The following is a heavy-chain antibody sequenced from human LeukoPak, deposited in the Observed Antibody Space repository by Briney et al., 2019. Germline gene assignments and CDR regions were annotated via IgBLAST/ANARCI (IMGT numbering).Heavy chain of an antibody. V-gene: IGHV5-51*01. J-gene: IGHJ4*02. CDR2: THPGDSDT. CDR3: ARRSRSSYYFDY. D-gene: IGHD6-6*01. CDR1: GYIFTSYW. Sequence: GESLKISCRSSGYIFTSYWIGWVRQLPGKGLEWMGITHPGDSDTRYSPSFQGQVTISADKSISTAYLQWSSLKASDTAMYYCARRSRSSYYFDYWGQGTLVTVSS.